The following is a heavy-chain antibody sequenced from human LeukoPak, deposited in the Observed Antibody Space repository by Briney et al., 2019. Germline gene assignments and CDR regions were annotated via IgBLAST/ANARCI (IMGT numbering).Heavy chain of an antibody. V-gene: IGHV3-30-3*01. CDR2: ISYDGSNK. CDR3: ARDDYFDSNPFFNY. J-gene: IGHJ4*02. Sequence: PGGSLRLSCATSGFTFSSYGVHWVRQAPGKGLEWVAVISYDGSNKYYAYSVKGRFTISRDNSKNTLYLQMNSLRTEDTAVYYCARDDYFDSNPFFNYWGQGTLVTVSS. CDR1: GFTFSSYG. D-gene: IGHD3-22*01.